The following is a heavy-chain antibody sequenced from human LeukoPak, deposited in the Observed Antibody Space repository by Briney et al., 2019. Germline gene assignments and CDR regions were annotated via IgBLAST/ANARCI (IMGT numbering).Heavy chain of an antibody. Sequence: SGGSLRLSCTASGFTFGDYAMSWVRQAPGKGLEWVSAISGSGGSTYYADSVKGRFTISRDNSKNTLYLQMNSLRAEDTAVYYCAKGTYYYGSGVPPRFDPWGQGTLVTVSS. CDR2: ISGSGGST. V-gene: IGHV3-23*01. CDR1: GFTFGDYA. J-gene: IGHJ5*02. CDR3: AKGTYYYGSGVPPRFDP. D-gene: IGHD3-10*01.